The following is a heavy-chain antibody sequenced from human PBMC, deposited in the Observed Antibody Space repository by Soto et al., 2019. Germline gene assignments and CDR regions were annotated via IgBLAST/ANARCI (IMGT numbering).Heavy chain of an antibody. CDR1: GFTFSSYA. CDR2: ISGSGSTI. J-gene: IGHJ4*02. V-gene: IGHV3-23*01. Sequence: GGSLRLSCAASGFTFSSYAVSWVRQAPGKGPEWISSISGSGSTIYYADSVKGRFTISRDNSKNTLYLQMSSLRAEDTAVYYCAKVFYYYDSSGYYYFDYWGQGTLVTVS. D-gene: IGHD3-22*01. CDR3: AKVFYYYDSSGYYYFDY.